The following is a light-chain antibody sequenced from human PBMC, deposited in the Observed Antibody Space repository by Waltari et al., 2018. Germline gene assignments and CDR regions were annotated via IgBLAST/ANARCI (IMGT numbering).Light chain of an antibody. Sequence: EILMTQSPATLSVSPGERATLSCRASQSVSSNLAWYQQKPGQALRLLIYNASTRSPSAPASFARSVFGSEFDLCISRLQSEDSAVYFCKQYNHWPPINFGQGTRLEIK. CDR1: QSVSSN. V-gene: IGKV3-15*01. J-gene: IGKJ5*01. CDR3: KQYNHWPPIN. CDR2: NAS.